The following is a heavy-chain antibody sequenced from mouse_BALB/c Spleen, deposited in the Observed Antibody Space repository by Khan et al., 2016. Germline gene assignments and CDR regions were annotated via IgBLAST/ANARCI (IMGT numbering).Heavy chain of an antibody. CDR2: ILPGSTSI. Sequence: VQLQQSGAELMKPGASVKIPCKASGHTFSNYWIEWVKQRPGHGIEWIGEILPGSTSIKYNENFKGKATLTADKSYNTAYMQLNSLTSDVSSFYYCASRWLYYDPSYYSLHSWGHRSSFPVSS. J-gene: IGHJ4*01. CDR1: GHTFSNYW. D-gene: IGHD2-4*01. CDR3: ASRWLYYDPSYYSLHS. V-gene: IGHV1-9*01.